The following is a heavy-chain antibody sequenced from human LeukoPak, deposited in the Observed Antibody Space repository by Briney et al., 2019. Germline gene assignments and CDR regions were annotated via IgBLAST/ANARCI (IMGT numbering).Heavy chain of an antibody. CDR1: GYTFTGYY. D-gene: IGHD1-26*01. V-gene: IGHV1-18*04. J-gene: IGHJ4*02. CDR2: ISAYNGNT. Sequence: ASVKVSCKASGYTFTGYYMHWVRQAPGQGLEWMGWISAYNGNTNYAQKLQGRVTMTTDTSTSTAYMELRSLRSDDTAVYYCARGRASSGSYLNFDYWGQGILVTVSS. CDR3: ARGRASSGSYLNFDY.